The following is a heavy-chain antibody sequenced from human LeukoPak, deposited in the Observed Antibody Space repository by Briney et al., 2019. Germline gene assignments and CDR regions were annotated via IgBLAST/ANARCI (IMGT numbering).Heavy chain of an antibody. CDR1: GFNFGDYA. Sequence: GGSLRLSCTTSGFNFGDYAMSWFRQAPEKGLEGVGFITNKAFGGTAEYAASVKGRFTISRDESRSIAYLQMDNLRTEDTGVYYCTRDEYGVGTNFFDNWGQGTLVTVST. V-gene: IGHV3-49*03. D-gene: IGHD4-17*01. CDR2: ITNKAFGGTA. J-gene: IGHJ4*01. CDR3: TRDEYGVGTNFFDN.